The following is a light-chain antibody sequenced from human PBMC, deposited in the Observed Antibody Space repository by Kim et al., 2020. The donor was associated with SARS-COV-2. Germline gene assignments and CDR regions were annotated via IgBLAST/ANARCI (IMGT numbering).Light chain of an antibody. CDR2: GKN. J-gene: IGLJ3*02. V-gene: IGLV3-19*01. CDR1: SLRSYY. CDR3: NSRDSSGNRWV. Sequence: SELTQDPAVSVALGQTVRITCQGDSLRSYYASWYQQKPGQAPVLVIYGKNNRPSGIPDRFSGSSSGNKASLTITGAPAEDEAGYFCNSRDSSGNRWVFG.